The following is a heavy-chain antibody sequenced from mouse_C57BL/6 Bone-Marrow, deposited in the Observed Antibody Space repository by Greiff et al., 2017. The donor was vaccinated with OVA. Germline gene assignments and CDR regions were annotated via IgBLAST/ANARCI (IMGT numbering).Heavy chain of an antibody. CDR2: IYPSDSET. CDR1: GYTFTSYW. Sequence: QVQLKQSGAELVRPGSSVKLSCKASGYTFTSYWMHWVKQRPIQGLEWIGNIYPSDSETHYNQKFKDKATLTVDKSSSTAYMQLSSLTSEDSAVYYCGRGKAQARALDYWGQGTSVTVSS. CDR3: GRGKAQARALDY. V-gene: IGHV1-52*01. D-gene: IGHD3-2*02. J-gene: IGHJ4*01.